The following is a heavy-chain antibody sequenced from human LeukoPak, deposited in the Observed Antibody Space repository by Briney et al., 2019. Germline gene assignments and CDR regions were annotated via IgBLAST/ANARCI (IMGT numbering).Heavy chain of an antibody. J-gene: IGHJ4*02. CDR1: GFTFSNYW. Sequence: PGGSLRLSCAASGFTFSNYWMHWVRQAPGKGLVWVSRIKSDGSRTDYADSVKGRFTISRDNSKNTLYLQMNSLRAEDTAVYYCAKGRAYSGGWLFDYWAREPWSPSPQ. CDR2: IKSDGSRT. V-gene: IGHV3-74*01. CDR3: AKGRAYSGGWLFDY. D-gene: IGHD6-19*01.